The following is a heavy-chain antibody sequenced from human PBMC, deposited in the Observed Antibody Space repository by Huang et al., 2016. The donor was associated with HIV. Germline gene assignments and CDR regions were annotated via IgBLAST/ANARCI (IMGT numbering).Heavy chain of an antibody. Sequence: QVQLVESGGGVVQPGRSLRLSCAASRFTFSNYAMHWVRQAPGKGVEWVAVISYDGSNKDYADSVKGRFTISRDNSKNTLYLQMNSLRAEDTAVYYCARDLWLRDLYYYYYMDVWGKGTTVTVSS. CDR3: ARDLWLRDLYYYYYMDV. V-gene: IGHV3-30-3*01. CDR2: ISYDGSNK. J-gene: IGHJ6*03. CDR1: RFTFSNYA. D-gene: IGHD5-12*01.